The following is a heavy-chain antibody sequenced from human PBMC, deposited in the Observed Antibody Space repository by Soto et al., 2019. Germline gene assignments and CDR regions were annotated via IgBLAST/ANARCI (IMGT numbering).Heavy chain of an antibody. CDR1: GFTFSSYA. V-gene: IGHV3-30-3*01. CDR2: ISYDGSNK. Sequence: GGSLRLSCAASGFTFSSYAMHWVRQAPGKGLEWVAVISYDGSNKYYADSVKGRFTISRDNSKNTLYLQMNSLRAEDTAVYYCARDGNYDILTGYYPDYWGQGTLVTVSS. D-gene: IGHD3-9*01. CDR3: ARDGNYDILTGYYPDY. J-gene: IGHJ4*02.